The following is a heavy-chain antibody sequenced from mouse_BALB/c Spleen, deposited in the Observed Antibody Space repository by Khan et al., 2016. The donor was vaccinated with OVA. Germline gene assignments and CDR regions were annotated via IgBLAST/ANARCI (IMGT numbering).Heavy chain of an antibody. CDR3: ARVYGSDFDY. Sequence: IQLVQSGPELVKPGASVKKSCKASGYSFTGYFMNWVMQSHGKSLEWIGRINPHIGETFYNPKFKDKATLTVDESSSTAHMELRSLASEDSAVYYCARVYGSDFDYWGQGTTLTVSS. D-gene: IGHD1-1*01. V-gene: IGHV1-20*02. CDR1: GYSFTGYF. CDR2: INPHIGET. J-gene: IGHJ2*01.